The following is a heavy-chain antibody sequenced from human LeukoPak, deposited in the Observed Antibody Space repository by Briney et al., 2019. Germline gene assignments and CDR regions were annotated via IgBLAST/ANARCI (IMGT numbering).Heavy chain of an antibody. V-gene: IGHV3-74*01. Sequence: GGSLRLSCTASGFTFSSYWMHWVRQAPGKGLVWVSRINSDGSRTNYADSVKGRFTISRDNAKNTLYLRMNSLRAEDTAVYFCARGVTHDYGDYGLNWFDPWGQGTLVTVSS. CDR3: ARGVTHDYGDYGLNWFDP. CDR2: INSDGSRT. J-gene: IGHJ5*02. CDR1: GFTFSSYW. D-gene: IGHD4-17*01.